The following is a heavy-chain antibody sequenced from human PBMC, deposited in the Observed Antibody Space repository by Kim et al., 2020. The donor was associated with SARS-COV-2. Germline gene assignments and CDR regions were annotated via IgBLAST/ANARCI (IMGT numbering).Heavy chain of an antibody. CDR1: GFTFGDYY. D-gene: IGHD1-1*01. CDR3: ARIRTGRGNYFGMDV. V-gene: IGHV3-11*03. Sequence: GGSLRLSCATSGFTFGDYYMSWIRQAPGKGLEWVSYISNNRGYTNYADSVKGRFTISRDNAKTSVYLEMNSLRVEDTAVYYCARIRTGRGNYFGMDVWG. CDR2: ISNNRGYT. J-gene: IGHJ6*02.